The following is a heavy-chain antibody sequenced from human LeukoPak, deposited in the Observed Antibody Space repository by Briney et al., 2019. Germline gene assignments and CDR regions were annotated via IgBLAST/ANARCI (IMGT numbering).Heavy chain of an antibody. CDR2: INQGGRES. J-gene: IGHJ4*02. Sequence: TGGSLTLSCGVSGFTFSSYWMTWVRQSPGMGLQWVANINQGGRESYYMDSMKGRLNISRDNTENSVFLQLTSLRPEDTGIYFCAKGRDYGDYWGQGTLVAVSS. CDR3: AKGRDYGDY. V-gene: IGHV3-7*01. CDR1: GFTFSSYW.